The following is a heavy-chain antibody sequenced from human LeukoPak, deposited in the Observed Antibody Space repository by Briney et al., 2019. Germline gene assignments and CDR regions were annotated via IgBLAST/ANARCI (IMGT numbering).Heavy chain of an antibody. CDR3: AKSGAPRMIVVVTNFDY. D-gene: IGHD3-22*01. V-gene: IGHV3-23*01. CDR1: GFTLSSYA. CDR2: ISGSGGST. Sequence: GSLRLSCAASGFTLSSYAMSWVRQAPGKGLDWVSGISGSGGSTYHPDSVKGRFTISRDNSKNTLYLQMNSLRAEDTAVYYCAKSGAPRMIVVVTNFDYWGQGTLVTVSS. J-gene: IGHJ4*02.